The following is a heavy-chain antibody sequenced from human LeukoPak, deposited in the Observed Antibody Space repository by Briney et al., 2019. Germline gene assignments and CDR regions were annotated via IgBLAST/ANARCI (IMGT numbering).Heavy chain of an antibody. V-gene: IGHV3-9*01. Sequence: QAGGSLRLSCAASGFTFDDYAMHWVRQAPGKGLEWVSGISWNSGSTGYADSGKGRFTISRDNAKNFLYLQMNSLRAEDTALYYCAKGQIYGNYRADAFDIWGQGTMVTVSS. CDR3: AKGQIYGNYRADAFDI. CDR1: GFTFDDYA. D-gene: IGHD4-11*01. J-gene: IGHJ3*02. CDR2: ISWNSGST.